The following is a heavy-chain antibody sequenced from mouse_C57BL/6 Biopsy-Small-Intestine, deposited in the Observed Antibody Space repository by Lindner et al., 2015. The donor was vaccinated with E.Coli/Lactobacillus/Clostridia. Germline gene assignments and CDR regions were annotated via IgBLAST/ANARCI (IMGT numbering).Heavy chain of an antibody. CDR3: ARELPHSSYFDY. Sequence: SAKVSCKASGYTFTSFLIHWVRQAPEQGLEYMGIINPSEGFTNFAQKFQDRITMTRDTSTSTVYMELSSLRSEDTAVYYCARELPHSSYFDYWGQGALVTVSS. J-gene: IGHJ2*01. CDR2: INPSEGFT. V-gene: IGHV1S61*01. CDR1: GYTFTSFL. D-gene: IGHD1-3*01.